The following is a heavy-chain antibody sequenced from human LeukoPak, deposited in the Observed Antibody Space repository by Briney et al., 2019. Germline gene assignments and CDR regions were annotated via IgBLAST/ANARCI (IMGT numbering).Heavy chain of an antibody. CDR2: INHSGST. CDR1: GGSFSGYY. CDR3: ARDYYDSSGYFYYYYYMDV. J-gene: IGHJ6*03. D-gene: IGHD3-22*01. Sequence: PSETLSLTCAVYGGSFSGYYWSWIRQPPGKGLEWIGEINHSGSTNYNPSLKSRVTISVDTSKSQFSLKLSSVTAADTAVYYCARDYYDSSGYFYYYYYMDVWGKGTTVTVSS. V-gene: IGHV4-34*01.